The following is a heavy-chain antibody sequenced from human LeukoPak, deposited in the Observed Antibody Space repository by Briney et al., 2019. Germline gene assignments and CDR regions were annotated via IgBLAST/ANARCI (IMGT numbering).Heavy chain of an antibody. Sequence: GGSLRLSCAAFGFTFSIYAMSWVRQAPGKGLEWVSAISGSGGSTYYADSVKGRFTISRDNSKNTLYLQMNSLRAEDTAVYYCAKIVRGVIIILRPYYFDYWGQGTLVTVSS. CDR2: ISGSGGST. J-gene: IGHJ4*02. D-gene: IGHD3-10*01. V-gene: IGHV3-23*01. CDR3: AKIVRGVIIILRPYYFDY. CDR1: GFTFSIYA.